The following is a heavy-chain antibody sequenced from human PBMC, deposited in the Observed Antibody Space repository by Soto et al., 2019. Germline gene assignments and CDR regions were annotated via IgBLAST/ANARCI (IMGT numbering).Heavy chain of an antibody. CDR2: IVVASGRT. CDR1: GFDCVSFG. Sequence: GASVKVSCNASGFDCVSFGIHFLRQTRGRGLEWIGWIVVASGRTKYARQFQGRVAFSRDMSSTTAYMDLYDLKSDDTAVYFCSADHPHTAIGWPVWGQGTTVTVSS. J-gene: IGHJ6*02. V-gene: IGHV1-58*02. CDR3: SADHPHTAIGWPV.